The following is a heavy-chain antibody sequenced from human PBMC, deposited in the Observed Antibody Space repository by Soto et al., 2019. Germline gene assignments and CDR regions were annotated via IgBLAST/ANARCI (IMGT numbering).Heavy chain of an antibody. CDR3: ASDPGTYSSSSRNYYYYGMDV. J-gene: IGHJ6*02. CDR1: GGTFSSYA. V-gene: IGHV1-69*01. Sequence: QVQLVQSGAEVKKPGSSVKVSCKASGGTFSSYAISWVRQAPGQGLEWMGGIIPIFGTANYAQKFQGGVTITADESTSTAYMELSSLRSEDTAVYYCASDPGTYSSSSRNYYYYGMDVWGQGTTVTVSS. CDR2: IIPIFGTA. D-gene: IGHD6-6*01.